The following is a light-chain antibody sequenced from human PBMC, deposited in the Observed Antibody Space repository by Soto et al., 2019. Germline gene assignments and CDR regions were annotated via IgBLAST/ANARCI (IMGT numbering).Light chain of an antibody. Sequence: QSALTQPASVSGSPGQSITISCTGTSSDVGGYNYVSWYQQHQGKAPKLLIYEVSNRPSGVSSRFSGSKSGNTASLTISGLQAEDEADYYCTSYTTSSTWVFGGGTKLTVL. CDR1: SSDVGGYNY. V-gene: IGLV2-14*01. CDR3: TSYTTSSTWV. CDR2: EVS. J-gene: IGLJ3*02.